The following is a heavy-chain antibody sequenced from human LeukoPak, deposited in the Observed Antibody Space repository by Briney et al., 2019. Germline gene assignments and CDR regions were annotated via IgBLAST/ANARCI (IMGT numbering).Heavy chain of an antibody. Sequence: GGSLRLSCAASGFTFSSYWMHWVRQAPGKGPVWVSRINSDGSSTSYADSVKGRFTISRDNAKNTLYLQMNSLRAEDTAVYYCARDAGSGSYAFDIWDQGTMVTVSS. V-gene: IGHV3-74*01. CDR2: INSDGSST. CDR1: GFTFSSYW. J-gene: IGHJ3*02. D-gene: IGHD3-10*01. CDR3: ARDAGSGSYAFDI.